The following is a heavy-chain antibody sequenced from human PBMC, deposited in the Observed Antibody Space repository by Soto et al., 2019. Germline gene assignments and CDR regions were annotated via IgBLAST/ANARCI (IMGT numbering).Heavy chain of an antibody. J-gene: IGHJ5*02. D-gene: IGHD6-13*01. Sequence: TSETLSLTCTVSGGSISSSSYYWGWIRQPPGKGLEWIGSIYYSGSTYYNPSLKSRVTISVDTSKNQFSLKLSSVTAADTAVYYCARQLARAKYSSSYWFDPWGQGTLVTVSS. CDR2: IYYSGST. CDR3: ARQLARAKYSSSYWFDP. CDR1: GGSISSSSYY. V-gene: IGHV4-39*01.